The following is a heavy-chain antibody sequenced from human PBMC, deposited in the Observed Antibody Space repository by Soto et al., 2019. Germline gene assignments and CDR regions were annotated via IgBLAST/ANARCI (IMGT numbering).Heavy chain of an antibody. CDR3: ARDLLYYDILTGYYGLTNWFDP. V-gene: IGHV1-3*01. J-gene: IGHJ5*02. D-gene: IGHD3-9*01. CDR1: GYTFTSYA. CDR2: INAGNGNT. Sequence: ASVKVSCKASGYTFTSYAMHWVRQVPGQRLEWMGWINAGNGNTKYSQKFQGRVTITRDTSASTAYMELSSLRSEDTAVYYCARDLLYYDILTGYYGLTNWFDPWGQGALVTVSS.